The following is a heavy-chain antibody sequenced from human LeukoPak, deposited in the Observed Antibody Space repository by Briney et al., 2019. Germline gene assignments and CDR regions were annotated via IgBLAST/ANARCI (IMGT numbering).Heavy chain of an antibody. CDR1: GYTFTGYY. D-gene: IGHD6-13*01. Sequence: ASVKVSCKASGYTFTGYYMHWVRQAPEQGLEWMGRINPNSGGTNYAQKFQGRVTMTRDTSISTAYMELSRLRSDDTAVYYCATAAAGTGFDYWGQGTLVTASS. V-gene: IGHV1-2*06. J-gene: IGHJ4*02. CDR3: ATAAAGTGFDY. CDR2: INPNSGGT.